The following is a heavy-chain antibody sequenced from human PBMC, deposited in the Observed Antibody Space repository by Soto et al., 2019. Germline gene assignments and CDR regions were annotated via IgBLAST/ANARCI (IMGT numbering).Heavy chain of an antibody. CDR3: ARDRLMATAGTARHYFGLDV. CDR2: IYYSGNT. J-gene: IGHJ6*02. Sequence: SETLSLTCTVSGGSIRSYFYIWVRQPQGKGMEWIGNIYYSGNTYYNPSLKSRLTISVDTSKNQFSLNLSSVTAADTAVYYCARDRLMATAGTARHYFGLDVWGQGTTVTVSS. CDR1: GGSIRSYF. D-gene: IGHD5-18*01. V-gene: IGHV4-59*12.